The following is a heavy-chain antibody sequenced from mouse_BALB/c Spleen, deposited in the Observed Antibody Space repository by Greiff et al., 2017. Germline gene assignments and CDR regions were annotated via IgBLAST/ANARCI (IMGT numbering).Heavy chain of an antibody. CDR3: ARGDYRYDAAWFAY. V-gene: IGHV1-9*01. J-gene: IGHJ3*01. Sequence: VMLVESGAELMKPGASVKISCKATGYTFSSYWIEWVKQRPGHGLEWIGEILPGSGSTNYNEKFKGKATFTADTSSNTAYMQLSSLTSEDSAVYYCARGDYRYDAAWFAYWGQGTLVTVSA. CDR2: ILPGSGST. D-gene: IGHD2-14*01. CDR1: GYTFSSYW.